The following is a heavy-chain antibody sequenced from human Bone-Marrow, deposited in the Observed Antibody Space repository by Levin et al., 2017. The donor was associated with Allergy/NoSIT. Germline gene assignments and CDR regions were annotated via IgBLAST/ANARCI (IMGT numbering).Heavy chain of an antibody. CDR2: INPNSGGT. V-gene: IGHV1-2*04. CDR1: GYTFTGYY. Sequence: GESLKISCKASGYTFTGYYMHWVRQAPGQGLEWMGWINPNSGGTNYAQKFQGWVTMTRDTSISTAYMELSRLRSDDTAVYYCARELTGRLLSFGDAFDIWGQGTMVTVSS. CDR3: ARELTGRLLSFGDAFDI. D-gene: IGHD3-10*01. J-gene: IGHJ3*02.